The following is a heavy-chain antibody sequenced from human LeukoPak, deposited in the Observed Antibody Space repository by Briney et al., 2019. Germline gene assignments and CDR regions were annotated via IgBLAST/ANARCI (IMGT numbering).Heavy chain of an antibody. J-gene: IGHJ4*02. CDR2: ISYDGSNK. D-gene: IGHD5-24*01. Sequence: SGGSLRLSCAASGFTFSSYWMSWVRQAPGKGLEWVAVISYDGSNKYYADSVKGRFTISRDNSKNTLYLQMNSLRAEDTAVYYCAREGMATTSFDYWGQGTLVTVSS. V-gene: IGHV3-30*03. CDR1: GFTFSSYW. CDR3: AREGMATTSFDY.